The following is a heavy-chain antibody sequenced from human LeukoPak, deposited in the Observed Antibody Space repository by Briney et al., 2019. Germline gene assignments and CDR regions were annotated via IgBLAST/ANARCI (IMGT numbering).Heavy chain of an antibody. CDR3: TTELSSGWYETHDY. D-gene: IGHD6-19*01. Sequence: GGSLRLSCAASGFTFGNAWMSWVRQAPGKGLEWVGRIKGKTDGGTTDYAAPVKGRFTISRDDSKNTLYLQMNSLKTEDTAVYYCTTELSSGWYETHDYWGQGTLVTVSS. J-gene: IGHJ4*02. CDR1: GFTFGNAW. V-gene: IGHV3-15*01. CDR2: IKGKTDGGTT.